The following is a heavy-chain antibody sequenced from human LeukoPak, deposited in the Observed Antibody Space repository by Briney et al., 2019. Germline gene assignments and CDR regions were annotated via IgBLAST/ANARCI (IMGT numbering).Heavy chain of an antibody. CDR2: IKQDGSEK. D-gene: IGHD6-13*01. J-gene: IGHJ4*02. Sequence: GGSLRLSCAASGFTFSSYWMSWVRQAPGKGLEWVANIKQDGSEKYYVDSVKGRFTISRDNAKNSLYLQMNSLRAEDTAVYYCAKASGYSSSWHGDYWGQGTLVTVSS. CDR3: AKASGYSSSWHGDY. CDR1: GFTFSSYW. V-gene: IGHV3-7*01.